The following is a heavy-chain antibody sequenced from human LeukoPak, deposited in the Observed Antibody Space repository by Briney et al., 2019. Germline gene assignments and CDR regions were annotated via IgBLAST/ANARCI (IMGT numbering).Heavy chain of an antibody. CDR1: GYTFTSYG. J-gene: IGHJ4*02. Sequence: ASVKVSCKASGYTFTSYGISWVRQAPGQGLEWMGWISAYNGNTNYAQKLQGRVTMTTDTSTGTAYMELRSLRSDDTAVYYCARDKGILLWFGELSNFDYWGQGTLVTVSS. V-gene: IGHV1-18*04. CDR2: ISAYNGNT. CDR3: ARDKGILLWFGELSNFDY. D-gene: IGHD3-10*01.